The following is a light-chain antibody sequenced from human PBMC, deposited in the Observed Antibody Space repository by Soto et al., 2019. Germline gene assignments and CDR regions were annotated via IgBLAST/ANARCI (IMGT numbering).Light chain of an antibody. CDR2: GAS. Sequence: EIVLTQSPATLSLSPGERATLSCRASEGVSNFLAWYQQKPGQAPRLLIYGASSRATGIPDRFSGSGSGTDFTLTISRLEPEDFAVYYCQQYGSSITFGQGTRLEIK. V-gene: IGKV3-20*01. CDR3: QQYGSSIT. J-gene: IGKJ5*01. CDR1: EGVSNF.